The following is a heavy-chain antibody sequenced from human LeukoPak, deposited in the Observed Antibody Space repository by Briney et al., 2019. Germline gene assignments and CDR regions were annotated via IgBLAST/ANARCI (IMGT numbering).Heavy chain of an antibody. CDR2: IGSSGSTI. CDR3: ARMGMVRGALYY. J-gene: IGHJ4*02. CDR1: GFTFSSYE. Sequence: AGGSLRLSCAASGFTFSSYEMNWVRQAPGKGLEWVSYIGSSGSTIYYADSVKGRFTISRDNAKNSLYLQMNSLRAEDTAVYYCARMGMVRGALYYWGQGTLVTVFS. V-gene: IGHV3-48*03. D-gene: IGHD3-10*01.